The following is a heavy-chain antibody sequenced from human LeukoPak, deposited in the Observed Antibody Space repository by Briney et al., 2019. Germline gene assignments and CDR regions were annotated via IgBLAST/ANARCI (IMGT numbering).Heavy chain of an antibody. CDR3: ARGFLVGVPAQPYFDY. CDR2: IYYSGST. D-gene: IGHD3-3*01. V-gene: IGHV4-39*01. Sequence: PSETLSLTCTVSGGSISSSSYYWGWIRQPPGKGLEWIGSIYYSGSTYYNPSLKSRVTISVDTSKNQFSLKLSSVTAADTAVYYCARGFLVGVPAQPYFDYWGQGTLVTVSS. J-gene: IGHJ4*02. CDR1: GGSISSSSYY.